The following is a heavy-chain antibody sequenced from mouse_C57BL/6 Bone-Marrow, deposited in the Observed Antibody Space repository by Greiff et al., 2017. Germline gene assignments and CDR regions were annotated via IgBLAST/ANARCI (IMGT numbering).Heavy chain of an antibody. CDR1: GYTFTDYY. D-gene: IGHD2-4*01. CDR2: INPYNGGT. CDR3: ARRTMNYAMDY. V-gene: IGHV1-19*01. J-gene: IGHJ4*01. Sequence: EVQLQESGPVLVKPGASVKMSCEASGYTFTDYYMNWVKQSHGKGLEWIGVINPYNGGTSYNQKFKGKATLTVDKSSSTAYMELNSLTSEDSAVYYCARRTMNYAMDYWGQGTSVTVSA.